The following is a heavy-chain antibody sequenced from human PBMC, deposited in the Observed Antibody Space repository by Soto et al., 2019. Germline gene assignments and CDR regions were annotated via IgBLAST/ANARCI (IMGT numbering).Heavy chain of an antibody. CDR1: GGTFSSYA. Sequence: ASVKVSCKASGGTFSSYAISWVRQAPGQGLGWMGGIIPIFGTANYAQKFQGRVTITADESTSTAYMELSSLRSEDTAVYYCARLNGGVGFGELLKYYYGMDVWGQGTTVTVSS. CDR2: IIPIFGTA. J-gene: IGHJ6*02. D-gene: IGHD3-10*01. V-gene: IGHV1-69*13. CDR3: ARLNGGVGFGELLKYYYGMDV.